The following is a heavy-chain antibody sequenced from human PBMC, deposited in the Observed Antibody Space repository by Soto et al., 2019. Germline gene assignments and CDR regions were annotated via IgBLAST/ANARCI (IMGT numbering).Heavy chain of an antibody. CDR3: ARGHKDIVARRNYYYYMDV. D-gene: IGHD5-12*01. CDR1: GGSFSGYY. V-gene: IGHV4-34*01. Sequence: SETLSLTCAVYGGSFSGYYWSWIRQPPGKGLEWIGEINHSGSTNYNPSLKSRVTISVDTSKNQFSLKLSSVTAADTAVYYCARGHKDIVARRNYYYYMDVWGKGTTVTVSS. J-gene: IGHJ6*03. CDR2: INHSGST.